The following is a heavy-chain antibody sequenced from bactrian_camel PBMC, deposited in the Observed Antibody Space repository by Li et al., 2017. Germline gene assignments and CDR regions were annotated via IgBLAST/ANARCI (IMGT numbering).Heavy chain of an antibody. CDR3: AARTWFGTGACRGVGGLGF. V-gene: IGHV3S1*01. CDR2: LWIGGATT. CDR1: RYTYKRNC. D-gene: IGHD5*01. J-gene: IGHJ6*01. Sequence: HVQLVESGGGSVQAGGSLTLSCAAGRYTYKRNCMGWFRQRPGKDREGLAVLWIGGATTTYADSVRGRFTISQEDGENTVTLQMNNLEVDDTGTYYCAARTWFGTGACRGVGGLGFWGQGTQVTVS.